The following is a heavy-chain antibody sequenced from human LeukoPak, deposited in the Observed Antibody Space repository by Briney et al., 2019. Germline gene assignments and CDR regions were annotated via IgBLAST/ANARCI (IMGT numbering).Heavy chain of an antibody. V-gene: IGHV4-59*01. D-gene: IGHD3-16*01. CDR2: MFASGTS. J-gene: IGHJ5*02. Sequence: SETLFLTCTVSGGSISSDYWSWIRQPPGKGLEYIGFMFASGTSNYNPSFKSRVTMSVDTSKSQFSMNLSSVTAADTAVYYCARGMYELQLGAWFDPWGQGTLVTVSS. CDR3: ARGMYELQLGAWFDP. CDR1: GGSISSDY.